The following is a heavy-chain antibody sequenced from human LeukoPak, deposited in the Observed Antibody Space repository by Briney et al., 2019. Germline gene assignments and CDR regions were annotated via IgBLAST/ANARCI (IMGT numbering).Heavy chain of an antibody. CDR3: ARDYDTSGSYFDFFDY. V-gene: IGHV3-30-3*01. Sequence: SGGSLRFSCAASGFTFSTYAVHWVRQAPGKGLEWVAVISYDGSKRYYADSVKGRFTISRDNSKNAFLQMNSLRAEDTAVYYCARDYDTSGSYFDFFDYWGQGTLVTVSS. D-gene: IGHD3-22*01. CDR2: ISYDGSKR. CDR1: GFTFSTYA. J-gene: IGHJ4*02.